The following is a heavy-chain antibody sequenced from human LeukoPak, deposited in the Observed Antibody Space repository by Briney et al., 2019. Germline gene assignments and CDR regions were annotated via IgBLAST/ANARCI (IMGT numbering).Heavy chain of an antibody. CDR3: AREGLGYCSSTSCHTDPYYYMDV. J-gene: IGHJ6*03. D-gene: IGHD2-2*01. CDR2: INPSGGST. V-gene: IGHV1-46*01. CDR1: GYTFTNYY. Sequence: AASVKVSCKASGYTFTNYYIHWVRQAPGHGLEWMGIINPSGGSTSYAQKFQGRVTMTRDTSTSTVYMELSSLRSEDTAVYYCAREGLGYCSSTSCHTDPYYYMDVWGKGTTVTVSS.